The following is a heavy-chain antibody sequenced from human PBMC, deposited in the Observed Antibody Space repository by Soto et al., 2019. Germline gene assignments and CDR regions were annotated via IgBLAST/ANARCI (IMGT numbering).Heavy chain of an antibody. Sequence: SEPLSLTVTVSGGSISSSSYYWGWICQPPGKGLEWIGSIYYSGSTYYNPSLKSRVTISVDTSKNQFSLKLSSVTAADTAVYYCASLGDYYDSSGYSTYFDYWGQGTLVTVSS. CDR2: IYYSGST. V-gene: IGHV4-39*01. CDR1: GGSISSSSYY. D-gene: IGHD3-22*01. CDR3: ASLGDYYDSSGYSTYFDY. J-gene: IGHJ4*02.